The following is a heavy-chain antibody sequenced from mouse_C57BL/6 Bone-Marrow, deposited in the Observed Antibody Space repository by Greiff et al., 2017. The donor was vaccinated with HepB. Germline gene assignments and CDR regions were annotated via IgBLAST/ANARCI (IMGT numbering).Heavy chain of an antibody. CDR2: IDPSDSYT. Sequence: VQLQQPGAELVKPGASVKLSCKASGYTFTSYWMQWVKQRPGQGLEWIGEIDPSDSYTNYTQKFKGKATLTVDTSSSTAYMQLSSLTSEDSAVYYCATRGLRSYAMDYWGQGTSVTVSS. V-gene: IGHV1-50*01. CDR3: ATRGLRSYAMDY. J-gene: IGHJ4*01. CDR1: GYTFTSYW. D-gene: IGHD1-1*01.